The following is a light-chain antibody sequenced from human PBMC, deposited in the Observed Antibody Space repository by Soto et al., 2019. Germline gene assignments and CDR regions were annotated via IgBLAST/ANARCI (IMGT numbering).Light chain of an antibody. J-gene: IGLJ2*01. CDR3: SSDAGRSTWV. V-gene: IGLV2-8*01. CDR2: EVS. Sequence: QSAPTQPPSASGSPGQSATISCTGTSSDVGGYNYVSWYQQYPGKAPKLMIYEVSKRPAGVPDRFSGNKSGNTASLTVSGLQAEEAAYYYCSSDAGRSTWVFGGGTKLTVL. CDR1: SSDVGGYNY.